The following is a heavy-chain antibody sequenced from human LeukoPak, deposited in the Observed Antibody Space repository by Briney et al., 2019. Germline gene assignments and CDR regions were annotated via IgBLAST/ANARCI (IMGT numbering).Heavy chain of an antibody. V-gene: IGHV3-7*01. Sequence: PGGSLRLSCAASGFTFSNYWMTWVRQAPGKGLEWVANIKQGGSEKYYVDSVKGRFTISTDNPKNSLYLQMNSLRAEHTAVYYCARQPGSGLFILPGGQGTLVTVSS. CDR2: IKQGGSEK. CDR3: ARQPGSGLFILP. J-gene: IGHJ4*02. D-gene: IGHD3/OR15-3a*01. CDR1: GFTFSNYW.